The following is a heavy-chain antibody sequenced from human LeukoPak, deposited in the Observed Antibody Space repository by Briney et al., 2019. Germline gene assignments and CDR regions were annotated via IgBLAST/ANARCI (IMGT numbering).Heavy chain of an antibody. CDR1: GGSISSSSYY. V-gene: IGHV4-61*05. CDR2: IYNSGST. J-gene: IGHJ5*02. CDR3: ARSEKVATATGWFDP. D-gene: IGHD5-12*01. Sequence: SETLSLTCTVSGGSISSSSYYWGWIRQSPGKGLEWIGYIYNSGSTNYNPSLKSRVNIAVDTSKNQFSLKLTSVTAADTAVYYCARSEKVATATGWFDPWGQGTLVTVSS.